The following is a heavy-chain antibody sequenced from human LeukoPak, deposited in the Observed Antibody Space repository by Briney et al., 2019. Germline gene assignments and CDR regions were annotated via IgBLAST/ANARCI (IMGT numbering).Heavy chain of an antibody. D-gene: IGHD4-23*01. CDR3: ARGVEVVTYFDY. V-gene: IGHV4-59*12. J-gene: IGHJ4*02. Sequence: SETLSLTCTVSGGSINSYYWSWIRQPPGKGLEWIGYIYYSGSTNYNPSLKSRVTISVDTSKNQFSLKLSSVTAADTAVYYCARGVEVVTYFDYWGQGTLVTVSS. CDR1: GGSINSYY. CDR2: IYYSGST.